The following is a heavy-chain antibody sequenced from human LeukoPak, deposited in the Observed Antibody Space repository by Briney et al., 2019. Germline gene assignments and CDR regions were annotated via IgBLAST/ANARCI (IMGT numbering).Heavy chain of an antibody. V-gene: IGHV2-5*02. CDR2: IYWDDDK. CDR1: GFSLSTSGVG. J-gene: IGHJ3*02. Sequence: SGPTLVNPTQTLTLTCTFSGFSLSTSGVGVGWIRQPPGKALEWLALIYWDDDKRYSLSLKSRLTITKDTSKNQVVLTMTNMDPVDTATYYCAHRPGLYDSSGPDAFDIWGQGTMVTVSS. CDR3: AHRPGLYDSSGPDAFDI. D-gene: IGHD3-22*01.